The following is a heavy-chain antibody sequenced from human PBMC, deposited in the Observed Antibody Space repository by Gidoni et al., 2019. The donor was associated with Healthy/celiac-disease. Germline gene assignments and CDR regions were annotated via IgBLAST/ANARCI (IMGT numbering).Heavy chain of an antibody. CDR2: IYYSGST. CDR3: AGSTYYYDSSGYQSDY. CDR1: GGSISSYY. V-gene: IGHV4-59*01. Sequence: QVQLQESCPGLVKPSETLSLTCTVSGGSISSYYWSWIRQPPGKGLEWIGYIYYSGSTNYNPSLKSRVTISVDTSKNQFSLKLSSVTAADTAVYYCAGSTYYYDSSGYQSDYWGQGTLVTVSS. D-gene: IGHD3-22*01. J-gene: IGHJ4*02.